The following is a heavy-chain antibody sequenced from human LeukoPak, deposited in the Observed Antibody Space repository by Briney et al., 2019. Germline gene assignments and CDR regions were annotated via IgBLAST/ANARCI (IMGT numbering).Heavy chain of an antibody. CDR3: ARQVGHYDSSGYFDAFDI. CDR2: INPSGGST. CDR1: GYTFTSYY. J-gene: IGHJ3*02. V-gene: IGHV1-46*01. Sequence: ASVKVSCKASGYTFTSYYMHWVRQAPGQGLEWMGIINPSGGSTSYAQKFQGRVTMTRDTSTSTVYMELSSLRSEDTAVYYCARQVGHYDSSGYFDAFDIWGQGTMVTVSS. D-gene: IGHD3-22*01.